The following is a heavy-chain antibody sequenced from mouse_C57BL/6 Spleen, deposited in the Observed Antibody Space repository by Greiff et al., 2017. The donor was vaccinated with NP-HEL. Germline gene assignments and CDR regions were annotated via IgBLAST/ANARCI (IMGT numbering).Heavy chain of an antibody. CDR2: IYPGDGDT. V-gene: IGHV1-82*01. J-gene: IGHJ4*01. D-gene: IGHD4-1*02. CDR1: GYAFSSSW. CDR3: ARQLRYAMDY. Sequence: VHLVESGPELVKPGASVKISCKASGYAFSSSWMNWVKQRPGKGLEWIGRIYPGDGDTNYNGKFKGKATLTADKSSSTAYMQLSSLTSEDSAVYFCARQLRYAMDYWGQGTSVTVSS.